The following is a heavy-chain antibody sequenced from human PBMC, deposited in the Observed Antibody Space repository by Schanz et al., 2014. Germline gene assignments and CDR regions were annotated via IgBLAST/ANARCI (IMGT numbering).Heavy chain of an antibody. CDR2: ISDSGTYT. J-gene: IGHJ4*02. V-gene: IGHV3-11*05. CDR1: GFVFGDYY. CDR3: AKSLESCPGGRCSRGYFDY. D-gene: IGHD2-8*02. Sequence: QVQVVQSGGGLVKPGGSLRLSCAASGFVFGDYYMTWIRQAPGKGLEWLSYISDSGTYTNYADSVKGRFTISRDNAKSSLYLQMNSLRAEDTAVYYCAKSLESCPGGRCSRGYFDYWGQGTLVTVSS.